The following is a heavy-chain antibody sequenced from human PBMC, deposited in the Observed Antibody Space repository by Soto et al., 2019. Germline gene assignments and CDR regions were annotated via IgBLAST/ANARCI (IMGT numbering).Heavy chain of an antibody. D-gene: IGHD6-19*01. CDR3: ARTPESSGWYLNWFDP. Sequence: QVQLVQSGAEVKKPGASVKVSCKASGYTFTSYAMHWVRQAPGQRLEWMGWINAGNGNTKYSQKFQGRVTITRDTSASTAYMELSSLRSEDTAVYYCARTPESSGWYLNWFDPWGQGTLVTVSS. CDR2: INAGNGNT. V-gene: IGHV1-3*01. CDR1: GYTFTSYA. J-gene: IGHJ5*02.